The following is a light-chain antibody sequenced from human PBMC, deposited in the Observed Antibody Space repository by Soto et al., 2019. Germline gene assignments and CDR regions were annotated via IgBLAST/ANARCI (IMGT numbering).Light chain of an antibody. J-gene: IGKJ3*01. Sequence: DIFLTQSPATLSLSQWEIATLSCRASQSVSSYLAWYQQKPGQAPRLLIYDASNRATGIPARFSGSGSGTDFTLTISSLEPEDFAVYYCQQRSNGATFGPGTKVDIK. CDR2: DAS. CDR1: QSVSSY. V-gene: IGKV3-11*01. CDR3: QQRSNGAT.